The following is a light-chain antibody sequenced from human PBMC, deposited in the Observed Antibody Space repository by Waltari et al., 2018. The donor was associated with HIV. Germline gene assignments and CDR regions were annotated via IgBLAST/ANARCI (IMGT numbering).Light chain of an antibody. CDR2: YDS. J-gene: IGLJ2*01. CDR3: QVWDTSNFVVF. Sequence: SYVLTQPPSVSVAPGKAASITCGGNNIGSKSVHWYQQKPGQTPVLVIYYDSDRPSGIPGRFSGSNSGNTATLTISRVEDGDEADYYCQVWDTSNFVVFFGGGTKLTVL. CDR1: NIGSKS. V-gene: IGLV3-21*04.